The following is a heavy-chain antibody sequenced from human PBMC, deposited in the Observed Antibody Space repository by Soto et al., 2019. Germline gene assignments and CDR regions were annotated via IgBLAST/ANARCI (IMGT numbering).Heavy chain of an antibody. Sequence: SVKVSCKASGGTFSSYAISWVRQAPGQGLEWMGGIIPIFGTANYAQKFQGRVTITADESTSTAYMELSSLRSEDTAVYYRARDYYYDSNGYLTGYGIDVWGQGTTVTVSS. CDR2: IIPIFGTA. J-gene: IGHJ6*02. D-gene: IGHD3-22*01. CDR1: GGTFSSYA. CDR3: ARDYYYDSNGYLTGYGIDV. V-gene: IGHV1-69*13.